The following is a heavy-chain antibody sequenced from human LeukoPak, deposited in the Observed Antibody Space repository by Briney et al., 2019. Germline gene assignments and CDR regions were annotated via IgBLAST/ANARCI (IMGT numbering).Heavy chain of an antibody. Sequence: PSETLSLTCTVSGGSISSYYWSWIRQPAGKGLEWIGYIYYSGSTNYNPSLKSRVTISVDTSKNQFSLKLSSVTAADTAVYYCARGAAAGTEYNWFDPWGQGTLVTVSS. CDR1: GGSISSYY. J-gene: IGHJ5*02. CDR2: IYYSGST. CDR3: ARGAAAGTEYNWFDP. V-gene: IGHV4-59*01. D-gene: IGHD6-13*01.